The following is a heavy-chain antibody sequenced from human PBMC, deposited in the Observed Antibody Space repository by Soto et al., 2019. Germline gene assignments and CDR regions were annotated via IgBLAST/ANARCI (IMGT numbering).Heavy chain of an antibody. CDR3: AGRASR. J-gene: IGHJ3*01. CDR1: GFTFSSSE. D-gene: IGHD1-26*01. Sequence: GGSLRLSCAASGFTFSSSEMYWVRQAPGKGLEWVSYIHPSGQPIFYADSVKGRFTISRDNAKNSLYMQMSSLRAEDSAVYYCAGRASRWGQGTMVTVSS. CDR2: IHPSGQPI. V-gene: IGHV3-48*03.